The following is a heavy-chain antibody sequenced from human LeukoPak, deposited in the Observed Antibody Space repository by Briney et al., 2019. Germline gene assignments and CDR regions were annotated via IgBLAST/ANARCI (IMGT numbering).Heavy chain of an antibody. V-gene: IGHV3-35*01. J-gene: IGHJ4*02. CDR3: VTDLLIFGVVITFLYFDY. CDR1: GFTFSNSD. D-gene: IGHD3-3*01. CDR2: VSWNGSRT. Sequence: GGSLRLSCAASGFTFSNSDMNWVHQAPGKRLEWVSGVSWNGSRTHYADSVKGRFIISRDNSRNTLYLQTNSLRAEDTAVYYCVTDLLIFGVVITFLYFDYWGQGTLVTVSS.